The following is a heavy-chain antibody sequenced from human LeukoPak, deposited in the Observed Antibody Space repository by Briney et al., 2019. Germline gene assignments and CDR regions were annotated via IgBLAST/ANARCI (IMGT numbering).Heavy chain of an antibody. CDR1: GFTFSDYN. D-gene: IGHD3-16*02. CDR2: ISRSGSTK. V-gene: IGHV3-11*04. CDR3: ARGGYDYVWGSYRFDY. J-gene: IGHJ4*02. Sequence: GGSLRLSCAASGFTFSDYNVRWIRQAPGKGLEWVSSISRSGSTKYYADSVKGRFTISRDNAKNSLYLQMNSLRAEDTAVYYCARGGYDYVWGSYRFDYWGQGTLVTVSS.